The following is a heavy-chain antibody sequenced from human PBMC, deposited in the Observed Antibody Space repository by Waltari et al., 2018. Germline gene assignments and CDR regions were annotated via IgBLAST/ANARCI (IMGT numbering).Heavy chain of an antibody. D-gene: IGHD6-13*01. CDR3: ARSDSSSWYHY. CDR2: IIPIFGTA. CDR1: GGTFSTCP. V-gene: IGHV1-69*05. Sequence: QVQLVQSGAEVKKPGSSATVSCKASGGTFSTCPLSWVRQAPGQGLEWMGGIIPIFGTANYAQKFQGRVTITTDESTSTAYMELSSLRSEDTAVYYCARSDSSSWYHYWGQGTLVTVSS. J-gene: IGHJ4*02.